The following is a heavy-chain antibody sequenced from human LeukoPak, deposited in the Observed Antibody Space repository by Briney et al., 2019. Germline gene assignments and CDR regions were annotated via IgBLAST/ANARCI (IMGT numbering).Heavy chain of an antibody. Sequence: SETLSLTCTVSGGSISSYYWSWIRQPPGKGLEWIGYIYYSGSTNYNPSLKSRVTISVDTSKNQFSLKLSSVTAADTAVYYCARGESRDGHNHDYWGQGTLVTVSS. CDR3: ARGESRDGHNHDY. D-gene: IGHD1-1*01. J-gene: IGHJ4*02. V-gene: IGHV4-59*01. CDR1: GGSISSYY. CDR2: IYYSGST.